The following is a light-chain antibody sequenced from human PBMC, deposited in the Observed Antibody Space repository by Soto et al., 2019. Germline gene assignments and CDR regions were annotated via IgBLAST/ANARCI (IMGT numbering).Light chain of an antibody. J-gene: IGLJ2*01. Sequence: QSVLTQPRSVSGSPGQSVTISCTGTSGDVGGYNYVSWYQHHPGKAPKLMIYEVAQRPSGVPDRFSGSKSGNTASLTISGLQAEDEADYYCCSFAGGYTLDVVFGGGTKVT. V-gene: IGLV2-11*01. CDR2: EVA. CDR1: SGDVGGYNY. CDR3: CSFAGGYTLDVV.